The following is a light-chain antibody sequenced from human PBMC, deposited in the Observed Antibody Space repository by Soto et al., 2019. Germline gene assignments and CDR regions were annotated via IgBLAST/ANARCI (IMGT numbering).Light chain of an antibody. CDR3: QQYGMSPFT. CDR2: SAS. Sequence: PGERATLSCRARKIVINNWLAWYQQKPGQAPRLLIYSASSRAGGVPDKFSGSGSGTDFTLSINRLEPEDSAVYYCQQYGMSPFTFAQGTKLEI. V-gene: IGKV3-20*01. CDR1: KIVINNW. J-gene: IGKJ2*01.